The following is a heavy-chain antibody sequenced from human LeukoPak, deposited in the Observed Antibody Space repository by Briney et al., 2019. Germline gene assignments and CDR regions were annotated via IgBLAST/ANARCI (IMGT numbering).Heavy chain of an antibody. CDR3: ASGGVRVVPALDY. V-gene: IGHV1-69*02. Sequence: ASVKVSCKASGGTFSSYTISWVRQAPGQGLEWMGRIIPILGIANYAQKFQGRVTITADKSTSTAYMELSSPRSEDTAVYYCASGGVRVVPALDYWGQGTLVTVSS. D-gene: IGHD2-2*01. J-gene: IGHJ4*02. CDR1: GGTFSSYT. CDR2: IIPILGIA.